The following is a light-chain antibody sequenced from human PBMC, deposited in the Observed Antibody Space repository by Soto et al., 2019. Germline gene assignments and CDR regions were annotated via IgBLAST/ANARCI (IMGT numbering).Light chain of an antibody. CDR1: QAIDTH. CDR2: GAS. V-gene: IGKV3-11*01. J-gene: IGKJ4*01. Sequence: EIVLTQSPATLSLSPGERATLSCRASQAIDTHLVWYQHKPGQAPRLLIYGASGRASDTPGRFRGSGSGTAFTLTISSLEPEDSAVYFCQQGHTWPILSFGGGTRVELK. CDR3: QQGHTWPILS.